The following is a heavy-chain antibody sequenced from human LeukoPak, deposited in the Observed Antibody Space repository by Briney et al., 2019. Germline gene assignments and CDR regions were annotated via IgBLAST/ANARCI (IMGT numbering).Heavy chain of an antibody. CDR2: ISGSGGST. Sequence: GGSLRLSCAASGFTFSSYSMNWGRQAPGKGLEWVSAISGSGGSTYYADSVKGRFTLSRDNSKNTLYLQMNSLRAEDTAVYYCAKDGYSSSGGWGQGTLVTVSS. CDR1: GFTFSSYS. CDR3: AKDGYSSSGG. V-gene: IGHV3-23*01. J-gene: IGHJ4*02. D-gene: IGHD6-6*01.